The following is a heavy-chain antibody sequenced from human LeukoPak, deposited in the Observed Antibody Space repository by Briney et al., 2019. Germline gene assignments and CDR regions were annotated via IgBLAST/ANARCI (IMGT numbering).Heavy chain of an antibody. V-gene: IGHV3-7*01. J-gene: IGHJ4*02. Sequence: PGGSLRLSCAASGFTFGAFWMSWVRQAPGKGLEWVANIKQDGSEKNYVDSVKGRFTISRDNAKNSLYLQMNSLRAEDTAVYYCARETAMAPDYWGQGTLVTVSS. CDR3: ARETAMAPDY. D-gene: IGHD5-18*01. CDR2: IKQDGSEK. CDR1: GFTFGAFW.